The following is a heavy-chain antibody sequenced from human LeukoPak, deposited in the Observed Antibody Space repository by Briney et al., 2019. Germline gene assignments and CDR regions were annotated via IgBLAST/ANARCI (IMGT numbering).Heavy chain of an antibody. D-gene: IGHD3-16*01. V-gene: IGHV3-23*01. CDR2: ISGSGSRT. Sequence: GGSLRLSCVASGFTFSSYAMNWVRQAPGKGLEWVSAISGSGSRTYYADSVEGRFTISRDNSKNTLYLELNSLRVEDTAVYYCAISRGGDYIYDAFIWGQGTVVTVSS. J-gene: IGHJ3*02. CDR1: GFTFSSYA. CDR3: AISRGGDYIYDAFI.